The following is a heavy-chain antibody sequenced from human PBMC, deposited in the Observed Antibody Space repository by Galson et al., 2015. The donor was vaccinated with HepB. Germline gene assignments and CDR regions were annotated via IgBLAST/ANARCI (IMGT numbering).Heavy chain of an antibody. CDR2: IIPILDIS. J-gene: IGHJ6*03. CDR3: GVGKYYYKYMEV. CDR1: GGNFSNSA. V-gene: IGHV1-69*04. Sequence: SVKVSCKASGGNFSNSAISWVRQAPGQGLEWITRIIPILDISNYAQKFQDRVTITADKSASTVYMELTSLRSDDTAVYYCGVGKYYYKYMEVWGKGTTVTVS.